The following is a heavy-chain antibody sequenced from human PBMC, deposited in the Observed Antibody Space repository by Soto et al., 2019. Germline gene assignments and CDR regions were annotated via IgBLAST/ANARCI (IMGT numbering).Heavy chain of an antibody. J-gene: IGHJ5*02. CDR2: ISGGGFKK. V-gene: IGHV3-23*01. CDR3: AKNQGVELVPLATVDWFDP. CDR1: GFTFENFG. Sequence: EVVLLGPGEGLDKPGGSLSPSCAAPGFTFENFGRSWVRQAQGKGREWISSISGGGFKKYYADSVKGRFTISRDNSKSTVYLELNNLSAEDTAVYHCAKNQGVELVPLATVDWFDPWGQGSVVTVSS. D-gene: IGHD1-26*01.